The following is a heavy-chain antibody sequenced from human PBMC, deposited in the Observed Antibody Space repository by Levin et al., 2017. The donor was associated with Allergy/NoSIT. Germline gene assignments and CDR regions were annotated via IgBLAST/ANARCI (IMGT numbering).Heavy chain of an antibody. D-gene: IGHD3-10*01. Sequence: GGSLRLSCAASGFTFSSYSMNWVRQAPGKGLERVSYISSSSSTIYYADSVKGRFTISRDNAKNSLYLQMNSLRAEDTAVYYCARENVYGSGSYYEGTAAFDSWGQGTMVTVAA. V-gene: IGHV3-48*01. J-gene: IGHJ3*02. CDR3: ARENVYGSGSYYEGTAAFDS. CDR1: GFTFSSYS. CDR2: ISSSSSTI.